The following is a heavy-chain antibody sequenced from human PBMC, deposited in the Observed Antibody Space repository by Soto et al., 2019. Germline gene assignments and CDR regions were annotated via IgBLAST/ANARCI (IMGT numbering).Heavy chain of an antibody. CDR2: IKQDGSEK. CDR1: GFTFSSYW. J-gene: IGHJ4*02. CDR3: ARDWGRITFGGVGSY. Sequence: EVQLVESGGGLVQPGGSLRLSCAASGFTFSSYWMSWVRQAPGKGLEWVANIKQDGSEKYYVDSVKGRFTISRDNAKNSLYLQMNSLRAEDTAVCYCARDWGRITFGGVGSYWGQGTLVTVSS. D-gene: IGHD3-16*01. V-gene: IGHV3-7*01.